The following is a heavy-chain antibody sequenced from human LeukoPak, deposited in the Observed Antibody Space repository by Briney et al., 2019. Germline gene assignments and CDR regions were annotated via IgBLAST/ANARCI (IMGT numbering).Heavy chain of an antibody. CDR3: AKSLLTTATGTGRAFDI. D-gene: IGHD1-1*01. CDR2: ISAGGDGT. CDR1: GFSFSRYP. J-gene: IGHJ3*02. Sequence: GGSLRLSCAASGFSFSRYPMGWVRQAPGKGLEWVSGISAGGDGTYHADPVKGRFTISRDNSKNTLYLQMNSLRAEDTAEYYCAKSLLTTATGTGRAFDIWGQGTMVTVSS. V-gene: IGHV3-23*01.